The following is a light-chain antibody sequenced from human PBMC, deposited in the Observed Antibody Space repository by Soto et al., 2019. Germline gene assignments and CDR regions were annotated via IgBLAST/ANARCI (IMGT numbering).Light chain of an antibody. J-gene: IGKJ1*01. CDR2: AAS. CDR1: QSISSN. Sequence: EIVMTQSPATLSVSPGERATLSCRASQSISSNLDWYQQRPGQAPRLLIYAASTRATGIPVRFSGSGSGTEFTLTISSLQSEDFAVYYCQQHNNWQWTFGQGTRVEIK. V-gene: IGKV3-15*01. CDR3: QQHNNWQWT.